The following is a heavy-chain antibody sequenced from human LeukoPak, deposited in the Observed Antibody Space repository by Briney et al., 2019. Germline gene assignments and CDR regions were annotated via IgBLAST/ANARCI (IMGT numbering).Heavy chain of an antibody. CDR1: GYSISTNNY. V-gene: IGHV4-38-2*02. Sequence: PSETLSLTCTVSGYSISTNNYWGWIRQPPGKGLEWIGSLYHSGSTYYNPSLKSRVTISVDKSKNQFSLKLSSVTAADTAVYYCARPLVGARSSDYYYYMDVWGKGTTVTISS. CDR3: ARPLVGARSSDYYYYMDV. CDR2: LYHSGST. J-gene: IGHJ6*03. D-gene: IGHD1-26*01.